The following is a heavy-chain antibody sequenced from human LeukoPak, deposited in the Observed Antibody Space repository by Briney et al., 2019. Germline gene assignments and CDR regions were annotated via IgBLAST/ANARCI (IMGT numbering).Heavy chain of an antibody. V-gene: IGHV1-18*01. J-gene: IGHJ6*02. D-gene: IGHD4-17*01. CDR1: GYTFTSYG. CDR2: ISAYNGNT. CDR3: ARSDYGANGGYYYYGMDV. Sequence: GASVKVSFKASGYTFTSYGISWVRQAPGQGLEWMGWISAYNGNTNYAQKLQGRVTMTTDTSTSTAYMEVRSLRSDDTAVYYCARSDYGANGGYYYYGMDVWGRGTTVTVSS.